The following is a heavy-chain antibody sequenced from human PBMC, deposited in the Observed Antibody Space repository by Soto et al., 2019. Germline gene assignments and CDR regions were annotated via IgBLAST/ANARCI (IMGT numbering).Heavy chain of an antibody. V-gene: IGHV3-20*04. Sequence: EVQLVESGGGVVRPGGSLRLSCAASGFTFDDYGMSWVRQAPGKGLEWVSGINWNGGSTGYADSVKGRFTISRDNAKKSLDLQMNSLRAEDTALYYCARDVAVAGRKKAYYYYGMDVWGQGTTVTVSS. J-gene: IGHJ6*02. D-gene: IGHD6-19*01. CDR1: GFTFDDYG. CDR2: INWNGGST. CDR3: ARDVAVAGRKKAYYYYGMDV.